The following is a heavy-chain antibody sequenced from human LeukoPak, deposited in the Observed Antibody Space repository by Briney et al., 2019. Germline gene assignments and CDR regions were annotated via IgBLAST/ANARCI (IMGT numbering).Heavy chain of an antibody. CDR3: ARGPRYCSGGSCYFKHHYYYYYGMDV. V-gene: IGHV4-34*01. Sequence: TSSETLSLTCAVYGGSFSGYYWSWIRQPPGKGLEWIGEINHSGSTNYDPSLKSRVTISVDTSKNQFSLKLSSVTAADTAVYYCARGPRYCSGGSCYFKHHYYYYYGMDVWGQGTTVTVSS. CDR2: INHSGST. CDR1: GGSFSGYY. J-gene: IGHJ6*02. D-gene: IGHD2-15*01.